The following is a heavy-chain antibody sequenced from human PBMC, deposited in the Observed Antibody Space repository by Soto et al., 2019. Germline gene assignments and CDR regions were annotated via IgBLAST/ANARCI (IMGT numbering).Heavy chain of an antibody. V-gene: IGHV4-31*03. CDR3: ARGAWGSSWSYYYYGMDV. D-gene: IGHD6-13*01. CDR2: IYYSGST. CDR1: GGSISSGGYY. J-gene: IGHJ6*02. Sequence: QVQLQESGPGLVKPSQTLSLTCTVSGGSISSGGYYWSWIRQHPGKGLEWIGYIYYSGSTYYNPALKSRVTISVDTSKNQFCLKLSSVTAADTAVYYCARGAWGSSWSYYYYGMDVWGQGTTVTVSS.